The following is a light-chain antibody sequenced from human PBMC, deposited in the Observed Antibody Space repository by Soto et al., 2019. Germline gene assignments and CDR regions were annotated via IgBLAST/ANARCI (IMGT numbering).Light chain of an antibody. J-gene: IGKJ4*01. V-gene: IGKV3D-20*02. Sequence: EIVLTQSPGTLSLSPGERATLSCRASQSVSGSYLAWYQQKPGQAPRLLIYGASSRATGIADRFSGSGSGTDFTLTISRLEPEDFAVYYCQHRSNWLAFGGGTKVDIK. CDR3: QHRSNWLA. CDR2: GAS. CDR1: QSVSGSY.